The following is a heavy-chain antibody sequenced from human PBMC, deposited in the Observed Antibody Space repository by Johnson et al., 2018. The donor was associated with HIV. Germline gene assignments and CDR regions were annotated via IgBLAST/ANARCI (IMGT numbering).Heavy chain of an antibody. D-gene: IGHD6-13*01. CDR1: GFTFSSYA. CDR2: ISYDGSNK. Sequence: QVQLVESGGGVVQPGRSLRLSCAASGFTFSSYAMHWVRQAPGKGLEWVAVISYDGSNKYYDDSVKGRFTISRDNSKNTRYLQMNSLGVEDTAVYYCAKDDSSSWPYDALDIWGQGTMVTVSS. J-gene: IGHJ3*02. CDR3: AKDDSSSWPYDALDI. V-gene: IGHV3-30-3*01.